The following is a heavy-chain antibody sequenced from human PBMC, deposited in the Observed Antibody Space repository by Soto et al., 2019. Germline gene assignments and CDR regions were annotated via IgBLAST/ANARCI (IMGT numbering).Heavy chain of an antibody. Sequence: QLQLQESGSGLVKPSQTLSLTCAVSGGSTSSGGYSWSWLRQPPGKGLEWIGYISHSGSTYYNPSLKSRVTISVDTSTNQFSLRLSSVTAADTAVYYCARGGLLPDYWGQGTLVTVSS. CDR3: ARGGLLPDY. CDR1: GGSTSSGGYS. D-gene: IGHD6-19*01. V-gene: IGHV4-30-2*01. J-gene: IGHJ4*02. CDR2: ISHSGST.